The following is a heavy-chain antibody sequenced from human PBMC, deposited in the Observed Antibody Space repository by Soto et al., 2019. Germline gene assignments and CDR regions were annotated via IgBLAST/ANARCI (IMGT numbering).Heavy chain of an antibody. CDR1: GYTFTGYY. CDR2: INPNSGGT. V-gene: IGHV1-2*02. CDR3: ASALWGSSSLGWYFDL. J-gene: IGHJ2*01. D-gene: IGHD6-6*01. Sequence: QVQLVQSGAEVKKPGASVKVSCKASGYTFTGYYIHWVRQAPGQGLEWMGWINPNSGGTNYAQKFQGRVTLTRDTSIRTTYLELSSLTSDDTAIYYCASALWGSSSLGWYFDLWGRGTLFTVSA.